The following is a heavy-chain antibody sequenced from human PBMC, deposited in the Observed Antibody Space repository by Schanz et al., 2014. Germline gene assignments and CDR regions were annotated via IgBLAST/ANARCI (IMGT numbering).Heavy chain of an antibody. Sequence: VQLVESGGGLVQPGGSLSLSCAASGFTFSASGMHWVRPAPGKGLEWVAVIWFDGNNKFYADSVKGRFTISRDNSKNTLYLQMNSLRAEDTAVYYCAKDMNREATAPESWGQGTLVVVSS. V-gene: IGHV3-33*06. CDR3: AKDMNREATAPES. CDR1: GFTFSASG. J-gene: IGHJ5*02. CDR2: IWFDGNNK. D-gene: IGHD5-12*01.